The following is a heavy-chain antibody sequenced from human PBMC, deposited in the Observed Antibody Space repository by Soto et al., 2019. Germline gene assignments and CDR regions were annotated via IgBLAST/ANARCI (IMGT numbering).Heavy chain of an antibody. Sequence: EVQLLESGGGLVQPGGSLRLSCAASGFTFSSYAMSWVRQAPGKGLEWVSLISGSGGGTYYANSVKGRFTISRDNSNNTWYQQLKSLTAEYPAVDYCAKHAAAAAIAYWRQGTLVSVSS. CDR2: ISGSGGGT. CDR3: AKHAAAAAIAY. J-gene: IGHJ4*02. D-gene: IGHD6-13*01. V-gene: IGHV3-23*01. CDR1: GFTFSSYA.